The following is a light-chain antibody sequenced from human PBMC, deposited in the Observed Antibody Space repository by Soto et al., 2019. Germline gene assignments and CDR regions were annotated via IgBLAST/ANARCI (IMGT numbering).Light chain of an antibody. CDR3: VVWDDSLNGPV. CDR2: YDD. V-gene: IGLV1-36*01. Sequence: QSVLTQPPSVSEAPGQRVTISCSGSRSNIGDNAVNWYQQLPGKAPKLLIYYDDLLPSGVSDRFSGSKSGTSASLAISGLQSEDEADYYCVVWDDSLNGPVFGGGTKLTVL. J-gene: IGLJ2*01. CDR1: RSNIGDNA.